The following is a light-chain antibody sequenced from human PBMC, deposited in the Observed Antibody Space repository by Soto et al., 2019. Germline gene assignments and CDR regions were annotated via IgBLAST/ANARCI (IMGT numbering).Light chain of an antibody. CDR2: EVS. CDR1: SSDVGGYNY. CDR3: SSSTSSSPLV. J-gene: IGLJ3*02. Sequence: QSALTQPASVSGSPGQSITISCTGTSSDVGGYNYVSWYQQHPGKAPKLMIYEVSNRPSGVSNRFSGSKSGNTASLTISGFQAEDEADYYCSSSTSSSPLVFGGGTQLTVL. V-gene: IGLV2-14*01.